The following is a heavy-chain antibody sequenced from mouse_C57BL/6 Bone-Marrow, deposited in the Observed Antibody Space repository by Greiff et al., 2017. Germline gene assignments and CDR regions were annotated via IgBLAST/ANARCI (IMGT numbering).Heavy chain of an antibody. V-gene: IGHV1-50*01. J-gene: IGHJ2*01. CDR2: IDPSDSYT. CDR1: GYTFTSYW. Sequence: VQLQQPGAELVKPGASVKLSCKASGYTFTSYWIQWVKQRPGQGLEWIGEIDPSDSYTNYNQKFKGKATLTVDTSSSTAYMQLSSLTSEDSAVYYCARQESYWGQGTTLTVSS. CDR3: ARQESY.